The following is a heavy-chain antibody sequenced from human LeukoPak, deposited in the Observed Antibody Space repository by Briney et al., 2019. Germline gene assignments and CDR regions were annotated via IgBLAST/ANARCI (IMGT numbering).Heavy chain of an antibody. CDR1: GGSISPYY. CDR2: IYYSGST. J-gene: IGHJ4*01. V-gene: IGHV4-59*12. Sequence: SETLSLTCTVSGGSISPYYWSWIRQPPGKGLEWIGYIYYSGSTNYNPSLKSRVTISVDTSKNQFSLKLSSVTAADTAVYYCARRAARDFDYWGQGTLVTVSS. CDR3: ARRAARDFDY. D-gene: IGHD6-6*01.